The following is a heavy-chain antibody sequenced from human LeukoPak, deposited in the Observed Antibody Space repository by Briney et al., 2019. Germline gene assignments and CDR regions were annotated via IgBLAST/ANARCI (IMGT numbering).Heavy chain of an antibody. CDR3: ARDPYGSGSSDY. J-gene: IGHJ4*02. CDR2: IYSGGST. V-gene: IGHV3-53*01. Sequence: GGSLRLSCAASGFTVSSNYMSWVRQAPGKGLEWVSVIYSGGSTYYADSAKGRFTISRDNSKNTLYLQMNSLRAEDTAVYYCARDPYGSGSSDYWGQGTLVTVSS. CDR1: GFTVSSNY. D-gene: IGHD3-10*01.